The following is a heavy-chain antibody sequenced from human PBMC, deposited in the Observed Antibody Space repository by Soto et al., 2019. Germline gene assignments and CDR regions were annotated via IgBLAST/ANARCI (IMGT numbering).Heavy chain of an antibody. CDR3: ARHWVXTRLGDNYYYYYMDV. D-gene: IGHD3-16*01. V-gene: IGHV4-59*08. Sequence: PSETVSLTCTVSGGSISSYYWSWIRQPPGKGLEWIGYIYYSGSTNYNPSLKSRVTISVDTSKNQFSLKLSSVTAADTAVYYCARHWVXTRLGDNYYYYYMDVWGKGTTVTVSS. J-gene: IGHJ6*03. CDR2: IYYSGST. CDR1: GGSISSYY.